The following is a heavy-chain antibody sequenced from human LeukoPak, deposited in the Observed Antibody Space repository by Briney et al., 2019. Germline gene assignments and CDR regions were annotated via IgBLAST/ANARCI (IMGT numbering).Heavy chain of an antibody. CDR3: ARCRYYDSSGVYYYYYYMDV. CDR2: MNPNSGNT. D-gene: IGHD3-22*01. Sequence: ASVKVSCKASGSTFTSYDINWVRQATGPGLEWMGWMNPNSGNTGYAQKFQGRVTITRNASISTAYVELSSLRSEDTAVYYCARCRYYDSSGVYYYYYYMDVWGKGTTVTVSS. V-gene: IGHV1-8*03. J-gene: IGHJ6*03. CDR1: GSTFTSYD.